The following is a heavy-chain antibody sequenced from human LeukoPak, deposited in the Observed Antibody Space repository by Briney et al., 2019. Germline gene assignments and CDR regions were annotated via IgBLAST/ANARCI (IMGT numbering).Heavy chain of an antibody. CDR1: GGSISGGGYY. CDR2: IYYSGST. CDR3: ARDLGAAAGFDY. D-gene: IGHD6-13*01. Sequence: PSETLSLTCTVSGGSISGGGYYWSWIRQHPGKGLEWIGYIYYSGSTYYNPSLKSRVTISVDTSKNQFSLKLSSVTAADTAVYYCARDLGAAAGFDYWGQGTLVTVSS. V-gene: IGHV4-31*03. J-gene: IGHJ4*02.